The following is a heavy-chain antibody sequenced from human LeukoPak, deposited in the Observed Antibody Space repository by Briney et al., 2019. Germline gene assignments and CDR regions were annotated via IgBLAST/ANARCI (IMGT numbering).Heavy chain of an antibody. CDR3: ARDIGVVVPAAPSDY. V-gene: IGHV3-11*01. CDR1: GFTFSDYY. J-gene: IGHJ4*02. D-gene: IGHD2-2*01. Sequence: GGSLRLSCAASGFTFSDYYMSWIRQAPGKGLEWVSYISSSGSTIYYADSVKGRFTISRDNAKNSLYLHMNSLRAEETAVYYCARDIGVVVPAAPSDYWGQGTLVTVSS. CDR2: ISSSGSTI.